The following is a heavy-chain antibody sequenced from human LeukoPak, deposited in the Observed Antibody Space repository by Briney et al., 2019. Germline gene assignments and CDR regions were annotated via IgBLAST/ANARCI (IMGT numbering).Heavy chain of an antibody. J-gene: IGHJ6*02. D-gene: IGHD2-15*01. V-gene: IGHV1-69*04. CDR1: EGTFSSYA. CDR3: ARYCSGGSCYYYYYGMDV. CDR2: ITPILGIA. Sequence: SVTVSCKASEGTFSSYAISWVRQAPGQGLEWMGRITPILGIANYAQKFQGRVTITADKSTSTAYMELSSLRSEDTAVYYCARYCSGGSCYYYYYGMDVWGQGTTVTVSS.